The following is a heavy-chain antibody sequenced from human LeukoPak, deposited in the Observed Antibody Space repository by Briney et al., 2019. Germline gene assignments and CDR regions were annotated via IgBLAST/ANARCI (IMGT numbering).Heavy chain of an antibody. D-gene: IGHD5-12*01. V-gene: IGHV3-30-3*01. Sequence: GGSLRLSCAASGFTFSSYAMHWVRQAPGKGLEWVAVISYDGSNKYYADSVKGRFTISRDNSKNTLYLQMNSLRAEDTAVYYCARARGYSGYNPIDYWGQGALVTVSS. CDR3: ARARGYSGYNPIDY. J-gene: IGHJ4*02. CDR2: ISYDGSNK. CDR1: GFTFSSYA.